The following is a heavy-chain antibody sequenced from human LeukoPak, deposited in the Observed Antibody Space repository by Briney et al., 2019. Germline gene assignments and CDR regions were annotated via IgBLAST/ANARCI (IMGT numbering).Heavy chain of an antibody. V-gene: IGHV4-34*01. CDR1: GGSFSGYY. J-gene: IGHJ4*02. Sequence: SETLSLTCAVYGGSFSGYYWSWIRQPPGKGLEWIGEINHSGSTNYNPSLKSRVTISVDTSKNQFSLKLSSVTAADTAVYYCAANYGSGRQEGYWGQGTLVTVSS. CDR2: INHSGST. D-gene: IGHD3-10*01. CDR3: AANYGSGRQEGY.